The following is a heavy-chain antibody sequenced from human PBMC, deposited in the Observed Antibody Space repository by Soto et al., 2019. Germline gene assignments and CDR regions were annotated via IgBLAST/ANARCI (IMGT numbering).Heavy chain of an antibody. D-gene: IGHD6-6*01. Sequence: PGGSLRLSCAASGFTFSSYGMHWVRQAPGKGLEWVAVISYDGSKKYDADSVKGRFTISRDNSKNTLYLQMNSRRAEDTAVYYCAKYQGETYSSSYGMDVWGQGTTVTVSS. CDR1: GFTFSSYG. CDR2: ISYDGSKK. CDR3: AKYQGETYSSSYGMDV. J-gene: IGHJ6*02. V-gene: IGHV3-30*18.